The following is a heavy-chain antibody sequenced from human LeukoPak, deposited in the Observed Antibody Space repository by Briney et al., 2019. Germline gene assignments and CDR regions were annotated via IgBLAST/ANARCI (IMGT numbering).Heavy chain of an antibody. CDR1: GFTFSSYA. J-gene: IGHJ1*01. V-gene: IGHV3-30*04. D-gene: IGHD4-17*01. Sequence: GRPLRLSCAASGFTFSSYAMHWVRQAPGKGLEWVAVISYDGSNKYYADSVKGRFTISRDNSKNTLYLQMNSLRAEDTAVYYCARDLSDYGDYTFAEYFQHWGQGTLVTVSS. CDR3: ARDLSDYGDYTFAEYFQH. CDR2: ISYDGSNK.